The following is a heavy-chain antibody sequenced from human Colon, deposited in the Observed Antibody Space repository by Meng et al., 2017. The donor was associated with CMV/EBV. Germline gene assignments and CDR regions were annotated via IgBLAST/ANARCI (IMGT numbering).Heavy chain of an antibody. CDR2: VSQYGRT. CDR1: GLSVSHDCW. J-gene: IGHJ4*01. CDR3: ASSSGWWRIDY. D-gene: IGHD6-19*01. Sequence: LTAAVSGLSVSHDCWWTWVRQAPGKGLGWSGEVSQYGRTNSNPSLKSRLSMSVDKSKNQFSLNLRSVTAADTASYFCASSSGWWRIDYWGHGTPVTVSS. V-gene: IGHV4-4*01.